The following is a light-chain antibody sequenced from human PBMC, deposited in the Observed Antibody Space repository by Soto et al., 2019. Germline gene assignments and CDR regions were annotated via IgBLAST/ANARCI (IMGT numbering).Light chain of an antibody. CDR2: GAS. V-gene: IGKV3-15*01. CDR1: QSVSSD. J-gene: IGKJ1*01. CDR3: QQYNNWPPWT. Sequence: EMVMTQSPAALSLSPGERTTLSSRASQSVSSDLACSQQKPGQAPRLLIYGASTRDTGIPARLSGRGSGTEFTITIRSLQSEDFAVYYCQQYNNWPPWTFGQGTKVDIK.